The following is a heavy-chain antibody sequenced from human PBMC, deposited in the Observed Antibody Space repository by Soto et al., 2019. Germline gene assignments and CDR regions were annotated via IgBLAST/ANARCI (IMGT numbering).Heavy chain of an antibody. D-gene: IGHD2-15*01. Sequence: PSETLSLTCTVSGVSIHNSHSFWAWIRQPPGKGLQFIASVYHNGGAHYNSSLKSRVTISVDAANNQVSLRMRSLTAADTAFYYCGRVVEGATRHTDPDSWGQGSLVTVS. CDR3: GRVVEGATRHTDPDS. J-gene: IGHJ5*01. CDR1: GVSIHNSHSF. CDR2: VYHNGGA. V-gene: IGHV4-39*01.